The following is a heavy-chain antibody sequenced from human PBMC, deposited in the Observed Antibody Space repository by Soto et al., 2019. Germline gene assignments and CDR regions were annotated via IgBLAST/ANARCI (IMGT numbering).Heavy chain of an antibody. CDR1: GGTLSDHA. CDR2: TIPVFNTA. J-gene: IGHJ3*02. CDR3: ARGVYGSGNYYTGPSAFDI. Sequence: QVQLEQSGAEVKKPGSSVKVSCKASGGTLSDHAVAWLRQAPGQGLEWMGGTIPVFNTAKYAQKFQGRVTVTEDKLTNIAYMELSSLRSEDTAFYFCARGVYGSGNYYTGPSAFDIWGQGTMVIVSS. V-gene: IGHV1-69*06. D-gene: IGHD3-10*01.